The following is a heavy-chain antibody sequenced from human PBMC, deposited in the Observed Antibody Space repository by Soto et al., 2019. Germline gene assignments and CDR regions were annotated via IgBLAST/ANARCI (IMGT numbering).Heavy chain of an antibody. CDR3: ARERASDIVVVPAAIPGMDV. CDR2: INPSGGST. CDR1: GYTFTSYY. Sequence: GASVKVSCKASGYTFTSYYMHWVRQAPGQGLEWMGIINPSGGSTSYAQKFQGRVTMTRDTSTSTVYMELSSLRSEDTAVYYCARERASDIVVVPAAIPGMDVWSQGPTVTVSS. D-gene: IGHD2-2*01. V-gene: IGHV1-46*01. J-gene: IGHJ6*02.